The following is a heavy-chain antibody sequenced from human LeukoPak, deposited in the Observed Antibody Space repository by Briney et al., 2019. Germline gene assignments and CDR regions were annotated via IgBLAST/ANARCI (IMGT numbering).Heavy chain of an antibody. V-gene: IGHV4-4*02. CDR3: SRENGAFSPFGY. D-gene: IGHD2-8*01. CDR1: GGSKSNTNW. CDR2: ISLTGLT. Sequence: SDTLSLTCGVSGGSKSNTNWWSWVRQPPGQGLEWIGEISLTGLTHYNPSLESRDTVSLDKSKNQLSLNLTSVTAADTAVYYCSRENGAFSPFGYWGQGTLVTVLS. J-gene: IGHJ4*02.